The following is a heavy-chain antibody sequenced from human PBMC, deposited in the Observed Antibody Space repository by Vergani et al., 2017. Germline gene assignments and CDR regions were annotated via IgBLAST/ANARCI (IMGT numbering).Heavy chain of an antibody. J-gene: IGHJ5*02. D-gene: IGHD5-24*01. CDR2: ISSSGSTI. Sequence: QVQLVESGGGLVKPEGSLRLSCAASGFTFSDYYMSWIRQAPGKGLEWVSYISSSGSTIYYADSVKGRFTISRDNAKNSLYLQMNSLRAEDTAVYYCARRRRDGYTRWDWFDPWGQGTLVTVSS. CDR1: GFTFSDYY. CDR3: ARRRRDGYTRWDWFDP. V-gene: IGHV3-11*01.